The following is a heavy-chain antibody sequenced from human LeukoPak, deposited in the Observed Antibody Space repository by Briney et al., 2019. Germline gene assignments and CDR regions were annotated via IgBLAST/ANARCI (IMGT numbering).Heavy chain of an antibody. J-gene: IGHJ6*02. CDR1: GFTFSSYW. CDR2: IKQDGSEK. D-gene: IGHD3-10*01. V-gene: IGHV3-7*01. Sequence: GGSLRLACAASGFTFSSYWMSWVRQAPGKGLEWVANIKQDGSEKYYVDSVQGRFTISRDNAKNSLYLQMNSLRAEDTAVYYCARDRGHYYYYGMDVWGQGTTVTVSS. CDR3: ARDRGHYYYYGMDV.